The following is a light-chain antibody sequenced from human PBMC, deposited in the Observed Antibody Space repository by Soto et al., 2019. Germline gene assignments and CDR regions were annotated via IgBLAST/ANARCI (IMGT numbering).Light chain of an antibody. Sequence: QSALTQPASMSGSPGQSITISYTGTGSDVGGYDYVSWYQQHPGRGPKLVIYEVSNRPSGVSNRFSGSKSGNTASLTVSGLQPEDEADYYCSSYTSSTTLVFGGGTKLTVL. CDR3: SSYTSSTTLV. J-gene: IGLJ2*01. V-gene: IGLV2-14*01. CDR2: EVS. CDR1: GSDVGGYDY.